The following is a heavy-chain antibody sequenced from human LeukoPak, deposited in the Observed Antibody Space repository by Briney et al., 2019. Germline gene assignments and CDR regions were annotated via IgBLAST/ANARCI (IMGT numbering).Heavy chain of an antibody. CDR1: GGSLSGYY. Sequence: SETLSLTCAVYGGSLSGYYWSWIRQPPGKGLEWIGEINHSGSTNYNPSLKSRVTISVDTSKNQFSLKLSSVTAADTAVYYCARGPPGGGYFDWLLNWFDPWGQGTLVTVSS. V-gene: IGHV4-34*01. CDR2: INHSGST. D-gene: IGHD3-9*01. J-gene: IGHJ5*02. CDR3: ARGPPGGGYFDWLLNWFDP.